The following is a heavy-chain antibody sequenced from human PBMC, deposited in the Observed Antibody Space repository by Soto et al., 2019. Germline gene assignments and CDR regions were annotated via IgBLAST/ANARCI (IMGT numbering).Heavy chain of an antibody. CDR1: GDTFTSRY. CDR2: INPSGGST. CDR3: ARIVVVVAAGDDAFDI. Sequence: ASVKVCCEASGDTFTSRYMRWVRQAPGQGLEWMGIINPSGGSTSYAQKFQGRVTMTRDTSTSTVYMELSSLRSEDTAVYYCARIVVVVAAGDDAFDIWGQGTMVTVS. D-gene: IGHD2-15*01. V-gene: IGHV1-46*03. J-gene: IGHJ3*02.